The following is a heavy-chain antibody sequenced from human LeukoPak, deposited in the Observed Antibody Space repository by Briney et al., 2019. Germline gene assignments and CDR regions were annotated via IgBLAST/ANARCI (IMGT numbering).Heavy chain of an antibody. D-gene: IGHD3-22*01. CDR1: GFTVSSNY. V-gene: IGHV3-66*01. CDR2: IYSGGST. Sequence: GGSLRLSCAASGFTVSSNYMSWVRQAPGKGLEWVSVIYSGGSTYYADSVKGRFTISRDNSKNTLYLQMNSLRAEDTAVYYCAKREYYDSTGYLDYWGQGTLVTVSS. CDR3: AKREYYDSTGYLDY. J-gene: IGHJ4*02.